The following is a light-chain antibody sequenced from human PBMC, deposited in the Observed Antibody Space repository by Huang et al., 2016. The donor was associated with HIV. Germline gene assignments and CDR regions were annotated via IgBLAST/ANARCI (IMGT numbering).Light chain of an antibody. CDR2: WAS. J-gene: IGKJ1*01. CDR3: QQHYGRQST. V-gene: IGKV4-1*01. Sequence: IVMTQSPESLAVSLGAMASINCKSSQSLLYRSNNNNYLAWYQKKQGHTPTLLLYWASGRVVGVPERFSGGGSGTNFTLTINSLQADDVSVYYCQQHYGRQSTFGQGT. CDR1: QSLLYRSNNNNY.